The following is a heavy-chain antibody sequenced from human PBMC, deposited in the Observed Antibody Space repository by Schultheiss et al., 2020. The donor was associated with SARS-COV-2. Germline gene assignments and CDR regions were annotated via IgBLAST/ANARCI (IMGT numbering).Heavy chain of an antibody. CDR1: GFTFSSYD. CDR3: ARGSRLRSVYYYYYMDV. CDR2: IGTAGDT. V-gene: IGHV3-13*04. Sequence: GGSLRLSCAASGFTFSSYDMHWVRQATGKGLEWVSAIGTAGDTYYPGSVKGRFTISRENAKNSLYLQMNSLRAGDTAVYYCARGSRLRSVYYYYYMDVWGKGTTVTVSS. D-gene: IGHD2-15*01. J-gene: IGHJ6*03.